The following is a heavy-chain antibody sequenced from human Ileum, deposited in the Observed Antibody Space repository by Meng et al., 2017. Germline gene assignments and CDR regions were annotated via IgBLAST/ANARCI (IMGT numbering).Heavy chain of an antibody. V-gene: IGHV4-34*01. D-gene: IGHD4-11*01. CDR1: GGSFSTYY. CDR2: ISRSGTT. Sequence: VTLQQWCAGRLKPSETLSLSCSIGGGSFSTYYWSWIRQPPGKGLEWIGEISRSGTTNYNPSLKSRVTISVDTSKNQFSLTVTSVTAADSALYYCARSGVTTVTYLDWGQGTLVTVSS. CDR3: ARSGVTTVTYLD. J-gene: IGHJ4*02.